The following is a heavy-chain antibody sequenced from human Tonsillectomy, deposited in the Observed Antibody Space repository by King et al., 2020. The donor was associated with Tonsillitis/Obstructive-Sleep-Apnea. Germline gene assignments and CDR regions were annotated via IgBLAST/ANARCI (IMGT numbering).Heavy chain of an antibody. Sequence: VQLVQSGSELKKPGASVKVSCRASAFTFTSYAMNWVRQAPGQGLEWMGWINTHTGNPTYAQGFAGRFVFSLDISVSTAYLQINSLKAEDTAVYYCAREGRSQTYYDFWSGSPDAFDIWGQGTMVTVSS. CDR3: AREGRSQTYYDFWSGSPDAFDI. J-gene: IGHJ3*02. CDR2: INTHTGNP. V-gene: IGHV7-4-1*02. D-gene: IGHD3-3*01. CDR1: AFTFTSYA.